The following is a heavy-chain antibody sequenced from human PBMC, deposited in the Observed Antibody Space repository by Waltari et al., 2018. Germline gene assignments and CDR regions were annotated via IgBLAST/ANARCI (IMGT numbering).Heavy chain of an antibody. CDR1: GDSISSGAYQ. CDR3: AKDFSSVLGGWFDP. J-gene: IGHJ5*02. CDR2: LHHDGRN. V-gene: IGHV4-30-2*01. Sequence: QVRLQESGPGLVEPSQTLSLTCSVSGDSISSGAYQWAWIRQRPGEGLEWIGNLHHDGRNSYHPSLKPRVSISEDRSKNHFSLRLASVTAADTALYFCAKDFSSVLGGWFDPWGQGTLVTVSS. D-gene: IGHD3-22*01.